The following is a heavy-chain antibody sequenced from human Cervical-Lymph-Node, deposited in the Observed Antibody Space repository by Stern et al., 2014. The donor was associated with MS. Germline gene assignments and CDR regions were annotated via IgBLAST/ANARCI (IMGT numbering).Heavy chain of an antibody. D-gene: IGHD5-18*01. Sequence: QVQLVQSGAEVKKPGASVKVSCKASGFTFSDHYMHWVRQAPGQGLEWMGRINPNSGGTNYAQKFQGRVTMTRDTSISTAFMEVSGLRSDDTAIYYCAREHSYGSSSFDYWGQGTLVTVSS. CDR3: AREHSYGSSSFDY. CDR1: GFTFSDHY. CDR2: INPNSGGT. J-gene: IGHJ4*02. V-gene: IGHV1-2*06.